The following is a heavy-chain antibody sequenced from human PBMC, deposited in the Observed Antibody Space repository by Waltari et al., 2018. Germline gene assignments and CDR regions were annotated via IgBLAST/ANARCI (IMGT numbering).Heavy chain of an antibody. D-gene: IGHD2-21*02. J-gene: IGHJ5*02. Sequence: QLRLQESGPGLVKPSDTLSLTCTVSGGSISSTNYYWGWIRQPPGKGLEGIWSIYYSGNTYYNPSLKSRVTMSADTSKNQFSLKLSSVTAADTAVYYCARHQDWVVVSATWFDPWGQGTLVTVSS. V-gene: IGHV4-39*01. CDR1: GGSISSTNYY. CDR2: IYYSGNT. CDR3: ARHQDWVVVSATWFDP.